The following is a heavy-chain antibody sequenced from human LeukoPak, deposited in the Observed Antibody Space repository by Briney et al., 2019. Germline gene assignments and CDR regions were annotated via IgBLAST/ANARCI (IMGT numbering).Heavy chain of an antibody. D-gene: IGHD3-22*01. CDR3: ARDSITMTAPPTPNWFDP. CDR2: ISWNSGSI. Sequence: PGRSLRLSCAASGFTFDDYAMHWVRQAPGKGLEWVSGISWNSGSIGYADSVKGRFTISRDNAKNSLYLQMNSLRDEDTAVYYCARDSITMTAPPTPNWFDPWGRGTLVTVSS. CDR1: GFTFDDYA. V-gene: IGHV3-9*01. J-gene: IGHJ5*02.